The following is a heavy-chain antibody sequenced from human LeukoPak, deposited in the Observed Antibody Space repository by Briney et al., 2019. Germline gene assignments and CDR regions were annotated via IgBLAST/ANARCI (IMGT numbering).Heavy chain of an antibody. V-gene: IGHV4-39*01. CDR1: GGSISSSSYY. CDR2: IYYSGST. D-gene: IGHD3-22*01. J-gene: IGHJ4*02. CDR3: ASNTDYYDTHAGFDY. Sequence: PSETLSLTCTVSGGSISSSSYYWGWIRQPPGKGLEWIGSIYYSGSTYYNPSLKSRVTISVDTSKNQFSLKLSSVTAADTAVYYCASNTDYYDTHAGFDYWGQGTLVTVSS.